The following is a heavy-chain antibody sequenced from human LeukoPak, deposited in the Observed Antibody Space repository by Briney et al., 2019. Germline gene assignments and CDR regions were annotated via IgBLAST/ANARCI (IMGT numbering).Heavy chain of an antibody. J-gene: IGHJ3*02. V-gene: IGHV1-69*06. CDR3: ARGGDSDAFDI. Sequence: SVKVSCKASGGTFSSYAISWVRQAPGQGLEWKGGIIPIFGTANYAQKFQGRVTITADKSTSTAYMELSSLRSEDTAVYYCARGGDSDAFDIWGQGTMVTVSS. D-gene: IGHD2-21*02. CDR1: GGTFSSYA. CDR2: IIPIFGTA.